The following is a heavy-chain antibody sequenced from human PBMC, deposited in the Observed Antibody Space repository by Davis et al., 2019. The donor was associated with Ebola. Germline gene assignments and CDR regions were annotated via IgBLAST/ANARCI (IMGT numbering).Heavy chain of an antibody. CDR1: GFTVSSNY. CDR2: IYSGGST. D-gene: IGHD4-23*01. CDR3: AKDGPYGGNSGVDY. Sequence: GESLKISCAASGFTVSSNYMSWVRQAPGKGLEWVSVIYSGGSTYYADSVKGRFTISRDNSKNTLYLQMNSLRAEDTAVYYCAKDGPYGGNSGVDYWGQGTLVTVSS. V-gene: IGHV3-53*01. J-gene: IGHJ4*02.